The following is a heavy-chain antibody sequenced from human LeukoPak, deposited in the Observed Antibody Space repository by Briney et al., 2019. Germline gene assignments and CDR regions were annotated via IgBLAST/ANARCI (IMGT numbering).Heavy chain of an antibody. CDR3: ARDDFCSGGSCYPYYYYGMDV. Sequence: SETLSLTCAVYGGSFSGYYWSWIRQPPGKGLEWIGEINHSGSTNYNPSLKSRVTISVDTSKNQFSLKLSSVTAADTAVYYCARDDFCSGGSCYPYYYYGMDVWGQGTTVTVSS. CDR1: GGSFSGYY. V-gene: IGHV4-34*01. D-gene: IGHD2-15*01. J-gene: IGHJ6*02. CDR2: INHSGST.